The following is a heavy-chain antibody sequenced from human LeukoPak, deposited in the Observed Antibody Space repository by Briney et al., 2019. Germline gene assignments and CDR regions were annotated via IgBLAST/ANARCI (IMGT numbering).Heavy chain of an antibody. CDR2: TKPDGSST. J-gene: IGHJ4*02. Sequence: GGSLRLSCEASGFTFSTYAMHWVRQVAGKGLVWVSRTKPDGSSTEYADSVKGRFTISRDNAKNTLYLQMNSLRAEDTAVYYCATLYGDSLDYWGQGTLVTVSS. V-gene: IGHV3-74*01. D-gene: IGHD2-21*02. CDR3: ATLYGDSLDY. CDR1: GFTFSTYA.